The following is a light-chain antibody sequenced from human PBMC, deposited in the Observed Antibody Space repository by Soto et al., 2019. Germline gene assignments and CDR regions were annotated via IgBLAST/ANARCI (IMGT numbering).Light chain of an antibody. CDR3: QSYDSSLSGSGV. CDR1: SSNIGSGFA. J-gene: IGLJ2*01. CDR2: GDI. V-gene: IGLV1-40*01. Sequence: QAVVTQPPSVSGAPGQRVTISCTGRSSNIGSGFAVHWYQQLPGAAPKLLIYGDINRPSGVPDRFSGSKSGTSASLAITGLQAEDEADYYCQSYDSSLSGSGVFGGGTKLTVL.